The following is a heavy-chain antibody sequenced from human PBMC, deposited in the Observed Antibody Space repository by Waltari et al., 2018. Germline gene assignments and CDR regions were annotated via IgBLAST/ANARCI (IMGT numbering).Heavy chain of an antibody. Sequence: QVHLQESGPGLVKPSETLSLTCTVSNGSLNNHYWSWIRQPPGKRMEWIGWINQITGDTNYNPSLERRVIISSDISKNQFSLKLTSVTAADTAIYYGAREGSLYSSTGGWIGPWGQGMLVTVSS. CDR2: INQITGDT. V-gene: IGHV4-59*11. CDR1: NGSLNNHY. J-gene: IGHJ5*01. D-gene: IGHD2-2*01. CDR3: AREGSLYSSTGGWIGP.